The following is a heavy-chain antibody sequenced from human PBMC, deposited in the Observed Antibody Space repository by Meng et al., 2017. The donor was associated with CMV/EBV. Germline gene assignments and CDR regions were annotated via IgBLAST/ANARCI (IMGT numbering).Heavy chain of an antibody. CDR3: ASWYDYGMDV. V-gene: IGHV1-69*05. CDR2: IIPIFGTA. CDR1: VGTFSSYA. J-gene: IGHJ6*02. Sequence: SVKVSCKASVGTFSSYAISWVRQAPGQGLEWMGGIIPIFGTANYAQKFQGRVTITTDESTSTAYMELSSLRSEDTAVYYCASWYDYGMDVWGQGTTVTVSS.